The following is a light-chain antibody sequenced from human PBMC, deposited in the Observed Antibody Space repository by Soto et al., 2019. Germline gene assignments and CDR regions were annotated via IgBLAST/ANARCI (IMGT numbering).Light chain of an antibody. V-gene: IGKV3-20*01. CDR1: QSVSSSY. Sequence: EIVLTQSPGTLSLSPGERATLSCRASQSVSSSYLAWYQQKPGQAPRLLIYGASSRATGIPARFSGSGSGTDFSLTISRLEPEDFAVYYCQQYGSSPGLTFGPGTKVDLK. CDR3: QQYGSSPGLT. CDR2: GAS. J-gene: IGKJ3*01.